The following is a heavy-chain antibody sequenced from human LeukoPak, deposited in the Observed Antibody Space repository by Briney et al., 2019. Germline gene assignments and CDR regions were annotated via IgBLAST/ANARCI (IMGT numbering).Heavy chain of an antibody. D-gene: IGHD3-22*01. V-gene: IGHV3-48*01. CDR1: GFTFSSYS. J-gene: IGHJ4*02. Sequence: GGSLRLSCAASGFTFSSYSMNWVRQAPGKGLEWVSYISSSSSTIYYADSVKGRFTISRDNAKNSLYLQMYSLRAEDTAVYYCARDIYDSSGYHPSSVDYWGQGTLVTVSS. CDR2: ISSSSSTI. CDR3: ARDIYDSSGYHPSSVDY.